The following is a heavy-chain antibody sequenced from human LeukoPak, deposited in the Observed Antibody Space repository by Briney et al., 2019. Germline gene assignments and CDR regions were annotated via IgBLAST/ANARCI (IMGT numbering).Heavy chain of an antibody. CDR3: ARDKSGIAAAGTGYYYGMDV. J-gene: IGHJ6*04. CDR2: ISSSGSYI. D-gene: IGHD6-13*01. Sequence: PGGSLRLACAASGFTFSSYSMNWVRQAPGKGLEWVSSISSSGSYIYYADSVKGRFTISRDNAKNSLYLQMNSLRAEDTAVYYCARDKSGIAAAGTGYYYGMDVWGKGTTVTVSS. V-gene: IGHV3-21*01. CDR1: GFTFSSYS.